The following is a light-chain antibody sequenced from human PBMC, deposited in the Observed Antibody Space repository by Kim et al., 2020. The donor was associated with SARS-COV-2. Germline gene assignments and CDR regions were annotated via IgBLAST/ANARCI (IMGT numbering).Light chain of an antibody. Sequence: QSALTQPRSVSGSPGQSVTISCTGTSSDVGGYNYVSWYQQHPGKAPKLMIYGVSQRPSGVPDRFSGSKSGNTASLTISGLQAEDEADYYCSSYTSSSTRVFGGGTQLTVL. CDR3: SSYTSSSTRV. V-gene: IGLV2-11*01. J-gene: IGLJ3*02. CDR1: SSDVGGYNY. CDR2: GVS.